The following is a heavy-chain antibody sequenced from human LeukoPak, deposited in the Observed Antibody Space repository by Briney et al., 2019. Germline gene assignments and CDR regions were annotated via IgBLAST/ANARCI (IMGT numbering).Heavy chain of an antibody. CDR3: ARSSVAGFGPTNWFDP. J-gene: IGHJ5*02. CDR2: INPNSGGT. D-gene: IGHD6-19*01. CDR1: GYTFTGYY. Sequence: GASVKVSCKASGYTFTGYYIHWVRQAPGQGLEWMGWINPNSGGTNYAQKFQGRVTMTRDTSISTAYMELSRLRSDDTAVYHCARSSVAGFGPTNWFDPWGQRTLVTVSS. V-gene: IGHV1-2*02.